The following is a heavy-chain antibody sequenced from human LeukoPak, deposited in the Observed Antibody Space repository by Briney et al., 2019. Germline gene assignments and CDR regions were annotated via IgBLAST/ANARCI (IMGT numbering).Heavy chain of an antibody. CDR2: TYYRSKWYN. CDR1: GDSVSSNSAA. V-gene: IGHV6-1*01. Sequence: SQTLSLTCAISGDSVSSNSAAWNWIRQSPSRGLEWLGRTYYRSKWYNDYAVFVKSRITINPDTSKNQSSLQLNSVTPEDTAVYYCASSSQAVAGDNWFDPWGQGTLVTVSS. CDR3: ASSSQAVAGDNWFDP. J-gene: IGHJ5*02. D-gene: IGHD6-13*01.